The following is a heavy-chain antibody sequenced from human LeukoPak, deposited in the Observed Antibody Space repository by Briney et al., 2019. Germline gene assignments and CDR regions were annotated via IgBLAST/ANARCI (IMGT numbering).Heavy chain of an antibody. CDR2: IKQDGSEK. V-gene: IGHV3-7*04. CDR3: ARVIHLRYYYDSSGYKDY. Sequence: HSGGSLRLSCAASGFTFTTYWMSWVRQAPGKGLEWVANIKQDGSEKYYVDSVKGRFTISRDNAKNSLYLQMNSLRAEDTAVYYCARVIHLRYYYDSSGYKDYWGQGTLVTVSS. D-gene: IGHD3-22*01. CDR1: GFTFTTYW. J-gene: IGHJ4*02.